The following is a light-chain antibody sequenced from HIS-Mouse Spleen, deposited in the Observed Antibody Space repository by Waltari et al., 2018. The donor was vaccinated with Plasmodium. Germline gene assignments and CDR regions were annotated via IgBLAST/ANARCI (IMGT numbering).Light chain of an antibody. CDR2: GAS. CDR1: QSVSSN. CDR3: QQYNNWSFT. J-gene: IGKJ3*01. V-gene: IGKV3-15*01. Sequence: EIGMTQSPATLPVSPGERATPSCGASQSVSSNLAWYQQKPGQAPRLLIYGASTRATGIPARFSGSGSGTEFTLTISSLQSEDFAVYYCQQYNNWSFTFGPGTKVDIK.